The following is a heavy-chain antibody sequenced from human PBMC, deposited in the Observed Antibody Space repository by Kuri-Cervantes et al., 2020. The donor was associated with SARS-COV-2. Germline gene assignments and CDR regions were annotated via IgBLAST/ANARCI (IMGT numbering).Heavy chain of an antibody. CDR3: ARDLSDSSTPPHNP. J-gene: IGHJ5*02. CDR2: ISWNGGRT. D-gene: IGHD2-2*01. CDR1: GFTFDDYG. Sequence: GGSLRLSCAASGFTFDDYGMRWVRQAPGKGLEWVSGISWNGGRTGYADSVKGRFTISRDNAKNSLYLQMNSLRAEDTALYYCARDLSDSSTPPHNPWGQGTLVTVSS. V-gene: IGHV3-20*04.